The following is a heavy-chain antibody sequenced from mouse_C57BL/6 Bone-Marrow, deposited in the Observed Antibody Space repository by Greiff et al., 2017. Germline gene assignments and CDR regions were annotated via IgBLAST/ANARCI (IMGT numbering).Heavy chain of an antibody. J-gene: IGHJ3*01. Sequence: EVMLVESGGDLVKPGGSLKLSCAASGFTFSSYGMSWVRQTPDKRLEWVATISSGGSYTYYPDSVKGRFTISRDSAKNTLYLQMSSLKSEDTAMCYWASRRDDGYWAPFAYWGQGTLVTVSA. V-gene: IGHV5-6*02. CDR2: ISSGGSYT. CDR3: ASRRDDGYWAPFAY. D-gene: IGHD2-3*01. CDR1: GFTFSSYG.